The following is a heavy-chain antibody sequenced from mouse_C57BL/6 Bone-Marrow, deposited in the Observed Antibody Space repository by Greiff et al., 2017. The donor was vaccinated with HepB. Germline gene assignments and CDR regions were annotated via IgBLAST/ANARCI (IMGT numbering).Heavy chain of an antibody. D-gene: IGHD1-1*01. Sequence: EVMLVESGGGLVQPGGSLKLSCAASGFTFSDYGMAWVRQAPWKGPEWVAFISNLAYSIYYADTVTGRFTISRENAKNTLYLEMSSLRSEDTAMYYCARPYYYGSSYFDVWGTQTTVTVSS. V-gene: IGHV5-15*01. CDR2: ISNLAYSI. CDR1: GFTFSDYG. CDR3: ARPYYYGSSYFDV. J-gene: IGHJ1*03.